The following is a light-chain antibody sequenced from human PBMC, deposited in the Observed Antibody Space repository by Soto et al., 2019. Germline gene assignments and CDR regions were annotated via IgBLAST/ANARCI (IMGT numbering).Light chain of an antibody. Sequence: VVLTQSPATLSLSPGEPATLSCRASRDVYINALAWYQQKPGRTPTLLIYGASTRATGIPDRFSATGSGTEFSLTISRLEPEDFAVYYCQQYGSSLGVTFGGGTKVEIK. CDR3: QQYGSSLGVT. V-gene: IGKV3-20*01. CDR1: RDVYINA. J-gene: IGKJ4*01. CDR2: GAS.